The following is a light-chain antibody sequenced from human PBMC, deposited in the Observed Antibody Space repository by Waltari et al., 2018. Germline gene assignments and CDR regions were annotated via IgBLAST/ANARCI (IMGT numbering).Light chain of an antibody. J-gene: IGLJ3*02. CDR3: QSYDSSLWV. CDR1: SGSIDSNS. Sequence: NFMLTQPHSVSESPGKTVTISCTGRSGSIDSNSVQWYPTRPGSAPTPVIYEDNQRPSGVPDRFSGSIDSSSNSASLTISGLKTEDEADYYCQSYDSSLWVFGGGTKLTVL. CDR2: EDN. V-gene: IGLV6-57*02.